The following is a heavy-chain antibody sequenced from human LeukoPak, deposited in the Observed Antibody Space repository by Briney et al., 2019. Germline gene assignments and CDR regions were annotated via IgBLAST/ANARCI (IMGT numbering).Heavy chain of an antibody. Sequence: TGGSLRLSCAASGFTFSSYAMSWVRQAPGKGLEWVSAISGNGGSTYYADSVKGRFTISRDNSKNTLYLQMNSLRAEDTAVYYCAKPHSLDYYDSSGYQSPFDYWGQGTLVTVSS. D-gene: IGHD3-22*01. CDR1: GFTFSSYA. CDR3: AKPHSLDYYDSSGYQSPFDY. J-gene: IGHJ4*02. V-gene: IGHV3-23*01. CDR2: ISGNGGST.